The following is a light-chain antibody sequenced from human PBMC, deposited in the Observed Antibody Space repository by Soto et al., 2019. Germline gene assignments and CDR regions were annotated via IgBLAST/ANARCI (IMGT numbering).Light chain of an antibody. CDR1: QSISSSY. J-gene: IGKJ2*01. Sequence: EIVLTQSPGTLSLSPGERATLSCRASQSISSSYLAWYQQKPGQAPRLRIYGASSRATGIPDRFSGSGSGTDFTLTISRLEPEDFAVYYCQQYGRSPRTFGQGTKLEIK. CDR3: QQYGRSPRT. CDR2: GAS. V-gene: IGKV3-20*01.